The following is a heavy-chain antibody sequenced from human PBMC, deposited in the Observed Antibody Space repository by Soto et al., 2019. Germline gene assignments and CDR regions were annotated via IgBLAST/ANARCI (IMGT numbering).Heavy chain of an antibody. Sequence: QVQLVQSGAEVKKPGSSVKVSCKASGGSFGNSAINWVRQTPGQGLEWLGGFIPVYRTLNYAQKFQGRVTITAAESTGTAYMTLSSVASDDTAVYYCATGVIWIGYFTVDSWGQGTRVTVSS. V-gene: IGHV1-69*01. CDR2: FIPVYRTL. CDR3: ATGVIWIGYFTVDS. CDR1: GGSFGNSA. D-gene: IGHD3-3*01. J-gene: IGHJ4*02.